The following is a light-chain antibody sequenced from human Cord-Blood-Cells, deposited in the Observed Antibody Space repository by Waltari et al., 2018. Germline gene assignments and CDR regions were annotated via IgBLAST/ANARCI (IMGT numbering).Light chain of an antibody. J-gene: IGKJ5*01. CDR3: QQYDNLPIT. V-gene: IGKV1-33*01. CDR1: QDISNY. Sequence: DIQMTQSPTSLSASVGDRVTLTCQASQDISNYLNLYQQKPGKAPKLLIYDASNLETGVPSRFSGSGSGTDFTFTISSLQPEDIATYYCQQYDNLPITFGQGTRLEIK. CDR2: DAS.